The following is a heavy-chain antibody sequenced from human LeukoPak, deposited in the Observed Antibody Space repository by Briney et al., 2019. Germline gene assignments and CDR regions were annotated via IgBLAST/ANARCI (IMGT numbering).Heavy chain of an antibody. D-gene: IGHD5-18*01. CDR3: VRAQGGYSYGYGDY. J-gene: IGHJ4*02. CDR1: GFTFSSYE. V-gene: IGHV3-48*03. CDR2: ISSSGSTI. Sequence: GGSLRLSCAASGFTFSSYEMNWVRQAPGKGLEWVSYISSSGSTIYYADSVKGRFTISRDNVKNSLYLQMNSLRVEDTAIYYCVRAQGGYSYGYGDYWGQGTLVTVSS.